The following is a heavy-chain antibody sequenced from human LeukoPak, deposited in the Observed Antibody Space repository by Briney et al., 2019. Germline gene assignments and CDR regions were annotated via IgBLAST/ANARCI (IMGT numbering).Heavy chain of an antibody. CDR2: MNPNSGNT. D-gene: IGHD6-13*01. J-gene: IGHJ4*02. CDR1: GYTFTSYD. V-gene: IGHV1-8*03. Sequence: ASVKVSFKASGYTFTSYDINWVRQASGQGREGMGWMNPNSGNTGYAQKFQGRVTITRNTSINTAYMELSSLRSEDTAVYYCARVGIAAAGIDYWGQGTLVTVSS. CDR3: ARVGIAAAGIDY.